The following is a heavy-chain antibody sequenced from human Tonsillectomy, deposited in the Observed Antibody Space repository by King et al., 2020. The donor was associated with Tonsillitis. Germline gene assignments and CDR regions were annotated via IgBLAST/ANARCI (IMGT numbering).Heavy chain of an antibody. CDR3: AKETWWRLDS. CDR1: GFTFSSHY. D-gene: IGHD2-8*02. V-gene: IGHV3-7*03. CDR2: IRPDGSEK. Sequence: QLVESGGGLVQPGGSLRLSCAASGFTFSSHYMSWVRQAPGKGLECVAKIRPDGSEKYYVDSVKGRFTVSRDNAKNSLYLQINSLTAEDTAFYYCAKETWWRLDSWGQGTLVTVSS. J-gene: IGHJ4*02.